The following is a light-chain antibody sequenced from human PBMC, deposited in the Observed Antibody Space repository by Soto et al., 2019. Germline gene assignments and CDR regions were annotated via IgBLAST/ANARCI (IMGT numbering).Light chain of an antibody. CDR3: QQRSNWLT. V-gene: IGKV3-15*01. J-gene: IGKJ4*01. CDR1: QSVSSN. CDR2: GAS. Sequence: EIVMTQSPATLSVSPGERATLSCRASQSVSSNLAWYQQKPGQAPRLLIYGASTRATGIPARFSGSGSGTEFTLTISSLEPEDSAVYYCQQRSNWLTFGGGTKVDIK.